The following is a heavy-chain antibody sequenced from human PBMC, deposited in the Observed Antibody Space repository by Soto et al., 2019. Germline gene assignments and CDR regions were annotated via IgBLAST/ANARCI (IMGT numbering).Heavy chain of an antibody. J-gene: IGHJ6*02. V-gene: IGHV4-4*07. Sequence: SETLSLTCSVSGGSISGYYWSWIRQPAGKGLEWVGRIYTSGGTNYNPSLESRVTMSADTSRKQFFLKLTSVTAADTAVYYCARGAVAGVDYGMDVWGRGTTVTVSS. CDR3: ARGAVAGVDYGMDV. D-gene: IGHD6-19*01. CDR1: GGSISGYY. CDR2: IYTSGGT.